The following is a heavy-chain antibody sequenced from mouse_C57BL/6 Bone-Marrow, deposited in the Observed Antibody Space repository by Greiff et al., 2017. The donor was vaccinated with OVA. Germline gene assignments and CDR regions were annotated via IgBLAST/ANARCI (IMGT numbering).Heavy chain of an antibody. V-gene: IGHV1-26*01. CDR1: GYTFTDYH. CDR2: INPNNGGT. Sequence: EVQLQQSGPELVKPGASVKISCKASGYTFTDYHMNWVKQSHGKSLEWIGDINPNNGGTSYNQKFKGKATLTVDKSSSTAYMELRSLTSEDSAVYYCARVAFDYWGQGTTLTVSS. CDR3: ARVAFDY. J-gene: IGHJ2*01. D-gene: IGHD1-1*02.